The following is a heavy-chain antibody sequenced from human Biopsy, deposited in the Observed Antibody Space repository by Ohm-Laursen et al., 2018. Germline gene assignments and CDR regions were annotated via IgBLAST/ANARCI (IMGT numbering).Heavy chain of an antibody. CDR1: GDSISSYY. Sequence: SETLSLTCTVSGDSISSYYWSWIRQPPGKGLQWIGYVYYTGSTDYNPSLQSRVTISVDTSKNHFSLRSRSVTPADMAIYYCARDRGYYSDRTVPGYFDLWGRGTLVTVSS. CDR2: VYYTGST. V-gene: IGHV4-59*01. D-gene: IGHD3-22*01. J-gene: IGHJ2*01. CDR3: ARDRGYYSDRTVPGYFDL.